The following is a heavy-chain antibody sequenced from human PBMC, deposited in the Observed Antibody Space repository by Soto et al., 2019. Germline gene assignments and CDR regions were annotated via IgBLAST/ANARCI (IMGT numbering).Heavy chain of an antibody. J-gene: IGHJ4*02. CDR2: INQDGSEK. V-gene: IGHV3-7*01. CDR3: ARAIAVAGAY. CDR1: GGSFSGYYW. Sequence: PSETLSLTCAVCGGSFSGYYWVGWIRQAPGKGLEWVANINQDGSEKYFVDSVKGRFTISRDNAKNSVYLQMNILRAEDTAVYYCARAIAVAGAYWGQGTLVTVSS. D-gene: IGHD6-13*01.